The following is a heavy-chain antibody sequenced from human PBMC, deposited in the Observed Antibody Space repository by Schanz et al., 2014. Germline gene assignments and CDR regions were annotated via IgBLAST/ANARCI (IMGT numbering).Heavy chain of an antibody. V-gene: IGHV3-48*01. CDR2: MSGSGSTA. CDR3: ARGREVVAKIFEV. Sequence: EVQLVESGGGLAQPGGSLRLSCAASGITFSGYSMNWVRQAPGKGLEWVSGMSGSGSTADYADSVKGRFTISRDNAKNSLYLQMNSLRAEDTGVYYCARGREVVAKIFEVWGQGALVTVSS. D-gene: IGHD3-22*01. CDR1: GITFSGYS. J-gene: IGHJ4*02.